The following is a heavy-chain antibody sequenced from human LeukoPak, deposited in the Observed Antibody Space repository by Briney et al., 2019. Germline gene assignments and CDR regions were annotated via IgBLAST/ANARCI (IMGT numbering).Heavy chain of an antibody. CDR2: LSYDGTNK. Sequence: GGSLRLSCAASGFTFSNYAMHWLRQAPGKGLEWVAVLSYDGTNKYYADSVKGRFTTSRDNSKNTLYLQMNSLRAEDTAVYYCARDISVYVIDTAGDWGQGTLVTVSS. J-gene: IGHJ4*02. D-gene: IGHD5-18*01. CDR1: GFTFSNYA. V-gene: IGHV3-30-3*01. CDR3: ARDISVYVIDTAGD.